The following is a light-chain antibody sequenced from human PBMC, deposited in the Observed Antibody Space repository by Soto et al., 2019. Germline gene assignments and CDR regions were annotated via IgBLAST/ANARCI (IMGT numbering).Light chain of an antibody. CDR1: QSIGTY. J-gene: IGKJ1*01. Sequence: EIVLTQSPATLSLSPGERATLSCRASQSIGTYLAWYQQKPGQAPRLLIYDASNRATGIPARFSGGGSGTDFTLTISDVQPEDFAVYYCHQRQSWPRTFGQGTKVDIK. CDR3: HQRQSWPRT. CDR2: DAS. V-gene: IGKV3-11*01.